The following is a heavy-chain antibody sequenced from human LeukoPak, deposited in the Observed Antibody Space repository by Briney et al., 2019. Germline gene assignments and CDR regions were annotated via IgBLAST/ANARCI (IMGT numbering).Heavy chain of an antibody. D-gene: IGHD3-10*01. CDR2: INPSSGAT. CDR3: ARGWQINSSGWFVDP. CDR1: GYGFTDYY. V-gene: IGHV1-2*02. J-gene: IGHJ5*02. Sequence: ASLKVSCQASGYGFTDYYVHWIRQAAGQGLEWMGWINPSSGATIYAQKFQGMVTMTRDTFTTTAYMEINSLVSDDTAVYYCARGWQINSSGWFVDPCGQGTLVTVSS.